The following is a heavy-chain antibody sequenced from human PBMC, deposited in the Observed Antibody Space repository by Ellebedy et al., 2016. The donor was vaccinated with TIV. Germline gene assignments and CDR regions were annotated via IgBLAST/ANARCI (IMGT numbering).Heavy chain of an antibody. V-gene: IGHV3-7*02. CDR2: IKYDGSEE. Sequence: GESLKISCTASGFTFSSYWMSWVRQAPGKGLEWVANIKYDGSEEYYVDSVKGRFTIFRDNAKKSLYLQMDSLRAEDTAVYYCARARYSNTPFDYWGQGTLVTVSS. CDR3: ARARYSNTPFDY. D-gene: IGHD6-13*01. CDR1: GFTFSSYW. J-gene: IGHJ4*02.